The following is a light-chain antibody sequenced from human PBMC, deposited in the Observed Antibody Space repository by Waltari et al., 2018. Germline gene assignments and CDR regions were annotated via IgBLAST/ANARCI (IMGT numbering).Light chain of an antibody. V-gene: IGLV3-19*01. J-gene: IGLJ2*01. CDR3: HSRDISGDVL. Sequence: SSELTQDPAVSVALGQTVRITCQGDSPSIYYVSWFLQKPGQAPALVIYCKNSRPSGIPDRFSASSSGSTASLTIIGAQAEDEADYYCHSRDISGDVLIGGGTKLTVV. CDR2: CKN. CDR1: SPSIYY.